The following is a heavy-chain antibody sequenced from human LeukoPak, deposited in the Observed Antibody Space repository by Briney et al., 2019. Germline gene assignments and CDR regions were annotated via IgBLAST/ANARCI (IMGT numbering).Heavy chain of an antibody. CDR3: ARHVEWEHMDV. D-gene: IGHD1-26*01. J-gene: IGHJ6*02. V-gene: IGHV5-51*01. Sequence: GESLKISCKGSGYSFTTYWIAWVRQMPGKGLEWMGIIYPGDSDTRYSPSFQGQVTVSADKSISTAFLQWSSLKASDTAMYYCARHVEWEHMDVWGQGTTVTVSS. CDR1: GYSFTTYW. CDR2: IYPGDSDT.